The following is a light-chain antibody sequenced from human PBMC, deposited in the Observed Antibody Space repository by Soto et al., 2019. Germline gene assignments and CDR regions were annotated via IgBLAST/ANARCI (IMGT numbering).Light chain of an antibody. J-gene: IGLJ2*01. V-gene: IGLV2-14*01. Sequence: QPASVSGSPGQSITISCTGTSSDVGGYNFVSWYQHHPDRAPQLIIYEVKNRPSGVSTRFSGSKSAYTATLTISGLQTEDEADYYCCSYTVNNTRVVFGGGTKLTVL. CDR1: SSDVGGYNF. CDR2: EVK. CDR3: CSYTVNNTRVV.